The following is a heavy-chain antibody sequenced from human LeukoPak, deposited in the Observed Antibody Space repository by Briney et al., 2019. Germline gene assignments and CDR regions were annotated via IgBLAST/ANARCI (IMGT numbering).Heavy chain of an antibody. CDR2: IASSGTT. CDR1: GFQFSTYS. CDR3: VRDPYKDSNNYPGY. D-gene: IGHD3-22*01. Sequence: GGSLRLSCEASGFQFSTYSMDWVRQAPGKGLEWISFIASSGTTHYADSVKGRFTISRDNAKNSVYLQMNSLSVEDTAVYYCVRDPYKDSNNYPGYWGQGTLVTVSS. V-gene: IGHV3-48*01. J-gene: IGHJ4*02.